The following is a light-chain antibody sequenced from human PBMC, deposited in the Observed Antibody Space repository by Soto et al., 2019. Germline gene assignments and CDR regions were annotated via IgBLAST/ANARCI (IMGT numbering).Light chain of an antibody. CDR3: QQYNTWLWT. Sequence: EVVMTQSPATLSVSPGERATLSCRASQSVNANLAWYQQKLGQAPRLLINGASKRATGIPARFSCRGFGTEFILTNRRLQSEDFALYYCQQYNTWLWTFGQGPKVEI. V-gene: IGKV3-15*01. J-gene: IGKJ1*01. CDR1: QSVNAN. CDR2: GAS.